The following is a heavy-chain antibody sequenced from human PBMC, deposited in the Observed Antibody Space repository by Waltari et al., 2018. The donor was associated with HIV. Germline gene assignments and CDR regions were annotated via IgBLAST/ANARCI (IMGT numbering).Heavy chain of an antibody. CDR2: FDPEDGET. V-gene: IGHV1-24*01. J-gene: IGHJ6*02. CDR3: ATKNLVVPATTYYYYGMDV. CDR1: GYTLTELS. D-gene: IGHD2-2*01. Sequence: QVQLVQSGAEVKKPGASVKVSCKVSGYTLTELSMHWVRQAPGQGREWMGGFDPEDGETIYAQKFQGRVTMTEDTSTDTAYMELSSLRSEDTAVYYCATKNLVVPATTYYYYGMDVWGQGTTVTVSS.